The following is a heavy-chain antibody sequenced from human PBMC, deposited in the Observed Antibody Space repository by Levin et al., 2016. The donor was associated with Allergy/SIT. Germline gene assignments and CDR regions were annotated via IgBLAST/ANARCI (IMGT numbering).Heavy chain of an antibody. CDR2: ISAYNGNT. D-gene: IGHD2-15*01. J-gene: IGHJ5*02. V-gene: IGHV1-18*01. CDR3: ARAQHSLDIPFDP. Sequence: WVRQAPGQGLEWMGWISAYNGNTNYAQKLQGRVTMTTDTSTSTAYMELRSLRSDDTAVYYCARAQHSLDIPFDPWGQGTLVTVSS.